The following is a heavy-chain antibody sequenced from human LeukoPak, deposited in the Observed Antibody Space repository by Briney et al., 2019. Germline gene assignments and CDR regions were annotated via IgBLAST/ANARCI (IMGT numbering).Heavy chain of an antibody. CDR3: ASCIVGATEVFDY. D-gene: IGHD1-26*01. Sequence: GESLKISCKGSGYSFTSYWIGWVRQMPGKALEWMGIIYPGDSDTRYSPSFQGQVTISADKSISTAYLQWSSLKASDTAMYYCASCIVGATEVFDYWGQGTLVTVSS. J-gene: IGHJ4*02. CDR2: IYPGDSDT. CDR1: GYSFTSYW. V-gene: IGHV5-51*01.